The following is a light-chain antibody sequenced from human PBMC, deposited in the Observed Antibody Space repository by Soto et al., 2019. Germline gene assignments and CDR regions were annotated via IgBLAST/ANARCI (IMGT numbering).Light chain of an antibody. CDR1: QSVSSN. CDR3: QQRSDWFT. V-gene: IGKV3-11*01. CDR2: GAS. J-gene: IGKJ5*01. Sequence: EIVMTQSPATLSVSPGERATLSCRASQSVSSNLAWYQQKPGQAPRLLIYGASNRATGIPVRFSGSGSGTDFTLTISSLEPEDFGLYYCQQRSDWFTFGQGTRLEIK.